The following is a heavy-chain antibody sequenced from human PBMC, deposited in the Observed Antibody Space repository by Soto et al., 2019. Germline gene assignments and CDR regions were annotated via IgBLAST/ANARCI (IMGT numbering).Heavy chain of an antibody. CDR2: ISSSGSTI. CDR1: GFTFSDYY. J-gene: IGHJ4*02. Sequence: GGSLRLSCAASGFTFSDYYMSWIRQAPGKGLEWVSYISSSGSTIYYADSVKGRFTISRDNAKNSLYLQMNSLRAEDTAVYYCARDPRRSSSHFDYWGQGTLVTVSS. D-gene: IGHD6-13*01. CDR3: ARDPRRSSSHFDY. V-gene: IGHV3-11*01.